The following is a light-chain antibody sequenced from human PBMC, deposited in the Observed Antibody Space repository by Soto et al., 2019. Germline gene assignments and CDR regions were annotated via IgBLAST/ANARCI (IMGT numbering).Light chain of an antibody. CDR2: DVT. CDR1: SSDVGGYNY. Sequence: QSALTQPASVSGPPGQSITISCTGTSSDVGGYNYVSWYQHHPGKAPKLIIYDVTNRPSGVSNPFSGSKSGNTASLTISWLQPEDEADYYCSSYTTSNTRQIVFGTGTKVTVL. V-gene: IGLV2-14*03. J-gene: IGLJ1*01. CDR3: SSYTTSNTRQIV.